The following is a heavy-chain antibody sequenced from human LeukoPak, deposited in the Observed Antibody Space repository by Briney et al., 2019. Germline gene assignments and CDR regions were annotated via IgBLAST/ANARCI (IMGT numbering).Heavy chain of an antibody. CDR1: GGSISSGDYY. CDR3: ARGKDDFWSGYYITYYYMDV. V-gene: IGHV4-30-4*01. D-gene: IGHD3-3*01. J-gene: IGHJ6*03. CDR2: IYYSGST. Sequence: SQTLSLTCTVSGGSISSGDYYWSWIRQPPGKGLEWIGYIYYSGSTYYNPSLKSRVTISVDTSKNQFSLKLSSVTAADTAVYYCARGKDDFWSGYYITYYYMDVWGKGTTVTVSS.